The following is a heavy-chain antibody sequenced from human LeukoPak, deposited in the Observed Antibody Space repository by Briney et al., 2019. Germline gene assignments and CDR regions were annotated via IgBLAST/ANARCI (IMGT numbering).Heavy chain of an antibody. CDR3: ARTFYTDVDTALLTSLDY. V-gene: IGHV3-21*01. Sequence: GGSLRLSCAASRFXFSSYNINWVRQAPGKGLEWVSSISSSSSYIYYADSVKGRFTISRDNAKNSLYLQMNSLRAEDTAVFYCARTFYTDVDTALLTSLDYWGQGTLVTVSS. CDR1: RFXFSSYN. CDR2: ISSSSSYI. J-gene: IGHJ4*02. D-gene: IGHD5-18*01.